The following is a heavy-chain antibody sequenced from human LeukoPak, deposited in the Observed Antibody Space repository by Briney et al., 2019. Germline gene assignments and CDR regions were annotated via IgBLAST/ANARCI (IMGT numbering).Heavy chain of an antibody. D-gene: IGHD5-24*01. J-gene: IGHJ4*02. Sequence: AGGSLRLSCAASGFTFSSYSMNWVRQAPGKGLEWVSSISSSSSYIYYADSVKGRFTISRDNAKNSLYLQMNSLRAEDTAEYYCARKLTGPAFDYWGQGTLVTVSS. V-gene: IGHV3-21*01. CDR1: GFTFSSYS. CDR2: ISSSSSYI. CDR3: ARKLTGPAFDY.